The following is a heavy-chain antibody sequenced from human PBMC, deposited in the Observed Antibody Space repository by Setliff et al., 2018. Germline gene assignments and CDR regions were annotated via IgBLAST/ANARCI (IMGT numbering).Heavy chain of an antibody. CDR2: VYDSGTT. V-gene: IGHV4-39*01. Sequence: SETLSLTCTVPGGSISSISYYWGWIRQPPGKGLEWIGTVYDSGTTYYNPSLKSRVTIFVDTSKDQFSLNLNSVTAADTAVYYCARMSGFQYIDVWDKGTTVTVSS. D-gene: IGHD3-3*01. J-gene: IGHJ6*03. CDR1: GGSISSISYY. CDR3: ARMSGFQYIDV.